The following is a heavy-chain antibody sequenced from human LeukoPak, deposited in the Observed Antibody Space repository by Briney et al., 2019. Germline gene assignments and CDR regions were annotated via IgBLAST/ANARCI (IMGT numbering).Heavy chain of an antibody. Sequence: PSETLSLTCAVSGGSISSSYWWSWVRQPPGKGLEWIGEVYHSGSTNYYPALKSRVTISIEKSKNQFSLKLSSVTAADTAVHYCAGAYCGGDCYPGRAFDIWGQGTMVTVSS. CDR3: AGAYCGGDCYPGRAFDI. V-gene: IGHV4-4*02. J-gene: IGHJ3*02. D-gene: IGHD2-21*02. CDR2: VYHSGST. CDR1: GGSISSSYW.